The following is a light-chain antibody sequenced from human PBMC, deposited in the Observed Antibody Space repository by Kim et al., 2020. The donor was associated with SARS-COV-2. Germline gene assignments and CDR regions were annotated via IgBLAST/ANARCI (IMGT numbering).Light chain of an antibody. V-gene: IGLV3-1*01. J-gene: IGLJ1*01. CDR1: KLGDKY. Sequence: SYELTQPPSVSVSPGQTASITCSGDKLGDKYACWYQQKPGQSPVLVIYQDSKRPSGIPEPFSGSNSGNTATLTISGTQAMDEADYYCQAWDSRVFGTGTK. CDR3: QAWDSRV. CDR2: QDS.